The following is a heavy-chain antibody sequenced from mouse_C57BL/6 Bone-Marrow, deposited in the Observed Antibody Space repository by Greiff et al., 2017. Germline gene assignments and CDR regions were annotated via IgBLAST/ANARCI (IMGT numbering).Heavy chain of an antibody. CDR3: ARATILDY. Sequence: EVQGVESGGGLVKPGGSLKLSCAASGFTFSSYAMSWVRQTPEKRLEWVATISDGGSYTYYPDNVKGRFTISRDNAKNNLYLQMSHLKSEDTAIDYCARATILDYWGQGTTLTVSS. J-gene: IGHJ2*01. D-gene: IGHD1-1*02. CDR2: ISDGGSYT. CDR1: GFTFSSYA. V-gene: IGHV5-4*01.